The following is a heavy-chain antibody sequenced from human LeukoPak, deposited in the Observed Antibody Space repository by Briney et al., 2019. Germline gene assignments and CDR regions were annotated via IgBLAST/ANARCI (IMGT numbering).Heavy chain of an antibody. CDR2: VNHSGST. V-gene: IGHV4-34*01. D-gene: IGHD2-2*01. CDR3: ARKHYDCSSTSCYPGGGVDV. Sequence: SETLSLTCAVYGGSFSGYYWSWIRQPPGKGLEWIGEVNHSGSTNYNPSLKSRVTISVDTSKNQFSLKLSSVTAADTAVDYCARKHYDCSSTSCYPGGGVDVWGQGTTVTVSS. CDR1: GGSFSGYY. J-gene: IGHJ6*02.